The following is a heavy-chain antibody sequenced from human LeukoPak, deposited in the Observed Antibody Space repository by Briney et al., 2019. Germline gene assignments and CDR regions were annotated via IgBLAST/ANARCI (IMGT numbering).Heavy chain of an antibody. CDR1: GYTFTGYY. CDR3: AGGTYYYGSGSRD. D-gene: IGHD3-10*01. J-gene: IGHJ4*02. CDR2: INPNSGGT. V-gene: IGHV1-2*06. Sequence: GASVKVSCKASGYTFTGYYMHWVRQAPGQGLEWMGRINPNSGGTNYAQKFQGRVTMTRDTSISTAYMELSRLRSDDTAVYYCAGGTYYYGSGSRDWGQGTLVTVSS.